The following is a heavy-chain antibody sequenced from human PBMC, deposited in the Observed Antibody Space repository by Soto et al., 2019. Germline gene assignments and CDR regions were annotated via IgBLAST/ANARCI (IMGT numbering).Heavy chain of an antibody. D-gene: IGHD6-19*01. Sequence: QVQLVESGGGVVQPGRSLRLSCAASGFTFSSYGMHWVRQAPGKGLEWVAVISYDGSNKYYADSVKGRFTISRDNSKNXLYLQMNSLRAEDTAVYYCANIGLDSRGWPYYFDYWGQGTLVTVSS. V-gene: IGHV3-30*18. J-gene: IGHJ4*02. CDR2: ISYDGSNK. CDR3: ANIGLDSRGWPYYFDY. CDR1: GFTFSSYG.